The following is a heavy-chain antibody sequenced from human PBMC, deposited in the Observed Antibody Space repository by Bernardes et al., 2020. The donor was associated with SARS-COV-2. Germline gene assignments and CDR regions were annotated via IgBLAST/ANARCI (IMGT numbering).Heavy chain of an antibody. D-gene: IGHD2-2*01. CDR1: GGSISSSSYY. CDR3: AKEVPANDY. CDR2: ISPGGENT. V-gene: IGHV3-23*01. J-gene: IGHJ4*02. Sequence: ETLSLTCTVSGGSISSSSYYWGCIRQPPGQGLEWVSGISPGGENTYYADSVRGRFIISRDISKNTLYLQMNSLGVDDTATYFCAKEVPANDYWGQGTLVTVSS.